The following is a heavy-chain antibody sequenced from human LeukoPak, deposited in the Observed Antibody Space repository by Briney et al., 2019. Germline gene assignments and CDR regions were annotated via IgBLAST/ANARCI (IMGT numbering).Heavy chain of an antibody. CDR3: ARERNLEIAVAGTIFNY. J-gene: IGHJ4*02. CDR2: IYSGGAT. Sequence: GSLRLSCAASGFTFSSYAMSWVRQAPGKGLEWVSVIYSGGATYYADSVKGRFTISRDNSKNTLYLQIKSLRAEDTAVYYCARERNLEIAVAGTIFNYWGQGTLVTVSS. D-gene: IGHD6-19*01. CDR1: GFTFSSYA. V-gene: IGHV3-66*01.